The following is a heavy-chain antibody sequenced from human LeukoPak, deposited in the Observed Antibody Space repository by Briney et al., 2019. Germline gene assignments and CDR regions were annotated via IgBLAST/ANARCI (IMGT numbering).Heavy chain of an antibody. V-gene: IGHV3-48*01. J-gene: IGHJ4*02. CDR2: ISSSSTI. CDR1: GFTFSSSP. CDR3: ARSGDY. Sequence: PGGSLRLSCAASGFTFSSSPMNWVRQAPGKGLEWVSYISSSSTIYYADSVKGRFTISRDNAKNSLYLQMNSLRVEDTAVYYCARSGDYWGQGTLVTVSS.